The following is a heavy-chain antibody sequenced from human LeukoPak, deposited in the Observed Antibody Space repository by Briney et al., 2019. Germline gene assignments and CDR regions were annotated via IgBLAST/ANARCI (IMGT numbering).Heavy chain of an antibody. V-gene: IGHV3-53*04. D-gene: IGHD4-17*01. CDR1: RFTVRRNY. J-gene: IGHJ3*01. Sequence: GGSLRLSCAASRFTVRRNYMSCVRQAPGKGLEWVSLLYSDGSTSYTASVTGRFTVSSHSRNNTLYLQMDSLGVDDTAVYYCARFDYGVHDGAFDLWGQGTMVTVSS. CDR2: LYSDGST. CDR3: ARFDYGVHDGAFDL.